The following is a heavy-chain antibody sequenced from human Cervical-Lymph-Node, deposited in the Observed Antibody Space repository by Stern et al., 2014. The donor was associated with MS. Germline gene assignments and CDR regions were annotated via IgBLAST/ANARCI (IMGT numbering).Heavy chain of an antibody. J-gene: IGHJ3*01. D-gene: IGHD1-26*01. CDR3: AREGADNDAFDV. CDR1: GYTFLDYY. CDR2: IKLSDGAT. Sequence: QVQLVQSGADVTKPGASVTVSCRTSGYTFLDYYIHWVRQAPGQGLEWMGIIKLSDGATTYAQKFQGRVTMTRDTSTNTAYMQLGRLTSEDTAVFFCAREGADNDAFDVWGQGTMVTVSS. V-gene: IGHV1-46*03.